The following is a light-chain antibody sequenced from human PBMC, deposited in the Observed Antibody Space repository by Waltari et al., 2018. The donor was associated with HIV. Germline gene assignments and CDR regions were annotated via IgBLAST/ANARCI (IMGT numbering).Light chain of an antibody. V-gene: IGKV1D-12*01. CDR2: AAS. CDR3: QQANSFPLT. CDR1: QTIHTN. Sequence: DIQMTPSPSSVSASVGDRVTITCRASQTIHTNLAWYQHKPGIAPKLLIYAASSLQSGVPSRFSGSGSGTEFTLTINTLQPEDFATYYCQQANSFPLTFGGGTRVDIK. J-gene: IGKJ4*01.